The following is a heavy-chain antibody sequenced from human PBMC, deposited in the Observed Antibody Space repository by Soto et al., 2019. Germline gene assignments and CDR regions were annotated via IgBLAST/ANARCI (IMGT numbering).Heavy chain of an antibody. CDR1: GYTLTELS. J-gene: IGHJ5*02. Sequence: ASVKVSCKVSGYTLTELSMHWVRQAPGKGLEWVGGFDPEDGGTIYAQKFQGRVTMTEDTSTDTAYMELSSLRSEDTAVYYCATVTGPTLITIFDVVRFNWFDPRGQGTLVTVSS. CDR3: ATVTGPTLITIFDVVRFNWFDP. D-gene: IGHD3-3*01. V-gene: IGHV1-24*01. CDR2: FDPEDGGT.